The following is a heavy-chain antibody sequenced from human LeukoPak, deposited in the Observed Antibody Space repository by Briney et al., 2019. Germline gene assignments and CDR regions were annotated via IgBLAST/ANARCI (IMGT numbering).Heavy chain of an antibody. J-gene: IGHJ5*02. D-gene: IGHD4-17*01. V-gene: IGHV1-46*01. CDR3: ARLSSHYGDYKVDP. CDR1: GYTFTSYG. Sequence: ASVKVSCKASGYTFTSYGISWVRQAPGQGLEWMGIINPSGGSTSYAQKFQGRVTMTRDMSTSTVYMELSSLRSEDTAVYYCARLSSHYGDYKVDPWGQGTLVTVSS. CDR2: INPSGGST.